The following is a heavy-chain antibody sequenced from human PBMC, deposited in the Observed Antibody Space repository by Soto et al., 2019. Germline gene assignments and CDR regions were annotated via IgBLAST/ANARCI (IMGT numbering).Heavy chain of an antibody. D-gene: IGHD3-22*01. Sequence: GESLKISCKGSGYSFTSYWIGWVRQMPGKGLEWMGIIYPGDSDTRYSPSFQGQVTISADKSISTAYLQWSSLKASDTAMYYCARKYYYDSSGYPYYYYYGMDVWGQGTTVTVSS. V-gene: IGHV5-51*03. CDR3: ARKYYYDSSGYPYYYYYGMDV. CDR1: GYSFTSYW. CDR2: IYPGDSDT. J-gene: IGHJ6*02.